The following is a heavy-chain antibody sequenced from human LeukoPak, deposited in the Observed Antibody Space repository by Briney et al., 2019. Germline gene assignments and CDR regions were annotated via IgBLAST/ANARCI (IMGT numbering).Heavy chain of an antibody. CDR2: ISSSSSTI. J-gene: IGHJ4*02. Sequence: GGSLRLSCAASGFTFSSYSMNWVRQAPGKGLEWVSYISSSSSTIYYADSVKGRFTISSDNSKNTVYLQMNSLKDEDTAVYYCARDAETSLANWGQGTLVTVSP. CDR1: GFTFSSYS. D-gene: IGHD5-24*01. V-gene: IGHV3-48*02. CDR3: ARDAETSLAN.